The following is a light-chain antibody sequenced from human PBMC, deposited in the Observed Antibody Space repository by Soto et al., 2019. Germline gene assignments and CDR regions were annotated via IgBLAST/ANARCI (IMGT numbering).Light chain of an antibody. J-gene: IGLJ3*02. V-gene: IGLV1-40*01. CDR3: QSYDSSLSGWV. CDR2: GNN. CDR1: SSNIGAGYD. Sequence: QSVLTQPPSVSGAPGQRVTISCTGSSSNIGAGYDVHWYQQLPGTAPKLLIYGNNNQPSGVPDRFSGSKSATSDSLAITGLQAEDEADYYCQSYDSSLSGWVFGGGTKLTV.